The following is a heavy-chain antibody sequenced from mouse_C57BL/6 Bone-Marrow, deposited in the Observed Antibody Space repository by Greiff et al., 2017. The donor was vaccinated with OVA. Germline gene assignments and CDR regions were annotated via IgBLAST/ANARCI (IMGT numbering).Heavy chain of an antibody. V-gene: IGHV3-6*01. D-gene: IGHD2-3*01. Sequence: ESGPGLVKPSQSLSLTCSVTGYSITSGYYWNWIRQFPGNKLEWMGYISYDGSNNYNPSLKNRISITRDTSKNQFFLKLNSVTTEDTATYYCARYYDGYCWYFDVWGTGTTVTVSS. CDR2: ISYDGSN. J-gene: IGHJ1*03. CDR1: GYSITSGYY. CDR3: ARYYDGYCWYFDV.